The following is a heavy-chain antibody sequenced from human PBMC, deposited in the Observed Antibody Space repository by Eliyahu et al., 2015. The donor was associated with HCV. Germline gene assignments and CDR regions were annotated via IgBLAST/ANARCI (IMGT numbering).Heavy chain of an antibody. CDR1: GFSLSTSGVG. CDR3: AHFIDFWSGYHPINWFDP. J-gene: IGHJ5*02. V-gene: IGHV2-5*02. CDR2: IYWDDDK. Sequence: QITLKESGPTLVKPTQTLTLTCTFSGFSLSTSGVGVGWIRQPPGKALEWLALIYWDDDKRYSPSPKSRLTITKDTSKNQVVLTMTNMDPVDTATYYCAHFIDFWSGYHPINWFDPWGQGTLVTVSS. D-gene: IGHD3-3*01.